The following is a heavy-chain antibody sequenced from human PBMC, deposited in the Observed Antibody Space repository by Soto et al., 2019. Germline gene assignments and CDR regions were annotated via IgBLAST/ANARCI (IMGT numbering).Heavy chain of an antibody. CDR2: ISSNGVGT. CDR3: ARRARPSFYYLDV. D-gene: IGHD6-6*01. J-gene: IGHJ6*03. V-gene: IGHV3-64*01. CDR1: GFTLSGDA. Sequence: EVQLAESGGGLAQPGGSLRLSCAASGFTLSGDAMDWVRQAPGKGLEYVSGISSNGVGTYYANSVQGRFTVSRDNSKNTVYLQMGSLRPEDMVVYYCARRARPSFYYLDVWGKGTTVPVSS.